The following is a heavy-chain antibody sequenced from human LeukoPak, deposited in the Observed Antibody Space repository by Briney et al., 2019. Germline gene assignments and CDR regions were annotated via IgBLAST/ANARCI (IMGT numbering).Heavy chain of an antibody. CDR2: IYYIRST. J-gene: IGHJ4*02. CDR3: ARVRAATSLDY. V-gene: IGHV4-39*07. CDR1: VGSLSSSSYY. Sequence: PSGTLSLTCTVSVGSLSSSSYYWGWVRLPPGRGLEWIGSIYYIRSTYYNPSLKSRVTISVDTSKNQFSLKLRSVTAADTAVYYCARVRAATSLDYWGQGTLVTVSS. D-gene: IGHD1-26*01.